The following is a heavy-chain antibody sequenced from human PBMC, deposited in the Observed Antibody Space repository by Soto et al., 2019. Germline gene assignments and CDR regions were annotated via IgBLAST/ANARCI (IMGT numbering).Heavy chain of an antibody. D-gene: IGHD5-12*01. CDR1: GGSISSYY. CDR3: ARAPYSGYDTGHFDY. V-gene: IGHV4-59*01. CDR2: IYYSGST. Sequence: SETLSLTCTVSGGSISSYYWSWIRQPPGKGLEWIAYIYYSGSTEYNPSLKSRVTISVDTSKNQFSLKLSSVTAADTAVYYCARAPYSGYDTGHFDYWGQGTLVTVSS. J-gene: IGHJ4*02.